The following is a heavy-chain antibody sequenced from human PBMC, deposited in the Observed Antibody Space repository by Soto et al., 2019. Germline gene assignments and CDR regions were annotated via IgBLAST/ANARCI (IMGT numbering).Heavy chain of an antibody. CDR3: ARGDHVLRFLEWRYYYGMDV. D-gene: IGHD3-3*01. J-gene: IGHJ6*02. V-gene: IGHV3-74*01. Sequence: EVQLVESGGGLVQPGGSLRLSCAASGFTFSSYWMHWVRQAPGKGLVWVSRINSDGSSTSYADSVKGRFTISRDNAKNTLYLQMHSLRAEDTAVYYCARGDHVLRFLEWRYYYGMDVWGQGTTVTVSS. CDR1: GFTFSSYW. CDR2: INSDGSST.